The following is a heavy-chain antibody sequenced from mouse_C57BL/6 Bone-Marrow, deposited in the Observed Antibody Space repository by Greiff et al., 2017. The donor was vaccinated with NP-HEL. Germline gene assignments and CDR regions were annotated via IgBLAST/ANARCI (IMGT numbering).Heavy chain of an antibody. CDR3: ARGGTSAWFAY. Sequence: ESGPGMVKPSQSLSLTCTVTGYSITSGYDWHWIRHFPGNKLEWMGYISYSGSTNYNPSLKSRISITHDTSKNHFFLKLNSVTTEDTATYYCARGGTSAWFAYWGQGTLVTVSA. J-gene: IGHJ3*01. CDR1: GYSITSGYD. D-gene: IGHD3-3*01. V-gene: IGHV3-1*01. CDR2: ISYSGST.